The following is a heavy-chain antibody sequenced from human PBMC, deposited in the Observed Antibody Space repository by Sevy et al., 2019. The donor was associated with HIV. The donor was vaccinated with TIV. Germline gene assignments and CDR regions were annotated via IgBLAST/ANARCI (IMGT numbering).Heavy chain of an antibody. CDR2: ISNSGTNI. CDR3: ARDLPPSATTVAHFDY. J-gene: IGHJ4*02. CDR1: GFRFSSYE. V-gene: IGHV3-48*03. D-gene: IGHD4-17*01. Sequence: GGSLRLSCAASGFRFSSYEMNGVRQAPGKGLEWVASISNSGTNIYYSDSVRGRFTISRDTAKNSLYLQMNSLRAEDTAVYYCARDLPPSATTVAHFDYWGQGTLVTVSS.